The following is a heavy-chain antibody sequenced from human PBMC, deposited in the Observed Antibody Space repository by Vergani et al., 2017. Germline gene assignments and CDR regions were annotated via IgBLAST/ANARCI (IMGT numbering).Heavy chain of an antibody. CDR3: AKDLKVTGTTKGVYYYYYMDV. J-gene: IGHJ6*03. V-gene: IGHV3-23*01. CDR1: GFTFSSYA. Sequence: EVQLLESGGGLVQPGGSLRLSCAASGFTFSSYAMSWVRQAPGKGLEWVSAISGSGGSTYYADSVKGRFTISRDNSKNTLYLQMNSLRAEDTAVYYCAKDLKVTGTTKGVYYYYYMDVWGKGTTVTVSS. CDR2: ISGSGGST. D-gene: IGHD1-7*01.